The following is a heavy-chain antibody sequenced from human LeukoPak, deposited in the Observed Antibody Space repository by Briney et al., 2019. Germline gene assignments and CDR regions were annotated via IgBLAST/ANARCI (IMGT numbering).Heavy chain of an antibody. Sequence: SETLSLTCAVYGGSFSGYYWSWIRQPPGKGLEWIGEINHSGSTNYNPSLKSRVTISVDTSKNQFSLKLSSVTAADTAVYYCASLYPHVSIAVAGTGVAGAHNWFDPWGQGTLVTVSS. CDR1: GGSFSGYY. V-gene: IGHV4-34*01. CDR2: INHSGST. J-gene: IGHJ5*02. CDR3: ASLYPHVSIAVAGTGVAGAHNWFDP. D-gene: IGHD6-19*01.